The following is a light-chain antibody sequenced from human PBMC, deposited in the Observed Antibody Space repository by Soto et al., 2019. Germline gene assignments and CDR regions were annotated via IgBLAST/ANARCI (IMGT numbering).Light chain of an antibody. CDR1: SSDVGSYNL. Sequence: QSVLTQPASVSGSPGQSITISCTGTSSDVGSYNLVSWYQQHPGKAPKLMIHEGSKRPSGVSNRFSGSKSSNAASLTISGLQAEDEADYYCCSYAGSSTYVFGTGTKVTVL. CDR3: CSYAGSSTYV. V-gene: IGLV2-23*01. J-gene: IGLJ1*01. CDR2: EGS.